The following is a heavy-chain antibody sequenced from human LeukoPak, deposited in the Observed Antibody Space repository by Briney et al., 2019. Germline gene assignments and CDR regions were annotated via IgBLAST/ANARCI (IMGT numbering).Heavy chain of an antibody. V-gene: IGHV4-34*01. Sequence: SETLSLTCAVYGGSFSGYYWSWIRQPPGKGLEWIGEINHSGSTNYNPSLKSRVTISVDTSKNQFSLKLSSVTAADTAVYYCASRSEPLAAASNNWFDPWGQGTLVTVSS. D-gene: IGHD6-13*01. CDR1: GGSFSGYY. CDR2: INHSGST. J-gene: IGHJ5*02. CDR3: ASRSEPLAAASNNWFDP.